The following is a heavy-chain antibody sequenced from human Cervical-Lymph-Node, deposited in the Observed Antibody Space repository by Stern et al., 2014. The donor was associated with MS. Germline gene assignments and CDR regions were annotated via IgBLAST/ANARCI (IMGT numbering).Heavy chain of an antibody. J-gene: IGHJ6*02. CDR2: INAGNGNT. CDR3: ASPSGRLGGMDV. V-gene: IGHV1-3*01. Sequence: VQLVESEAEVKKPGASVKVSCKASGYTFTSYAMHWVRQAPGQRLEWMGWINAGNGNTKYSHKFQGRVTITRDTSASTAYMELSSLRSEDTAVYYGASPSGRLGGMDVWGQGTTVTVSS. D-gene: IGHD1-26*01. CDR1: GYTFTSYA.